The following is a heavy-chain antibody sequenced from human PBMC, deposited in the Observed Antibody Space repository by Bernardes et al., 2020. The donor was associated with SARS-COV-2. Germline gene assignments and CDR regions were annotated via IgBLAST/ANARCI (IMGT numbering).Heavy chain of an antibody. Sequence: ASMKVSCKASGYSFINYGVSWVRQAPGQGLEWMGWISTYNGNAKFGQKFQDRFTMTTDTSTSTAYMELRNLRSDDTAFYFCARYPKKYYYDSSQASYFDYWGQGPLVTVSS. J-gene: IGHJ4*02. CDR2: ISTYNGNA. D-gene: IGHD3-22*01. CDR1: GYSFINYG. CDR3: ARYPKKYYYDSSQASYFDY. V-gene: IGHV1-18*01.